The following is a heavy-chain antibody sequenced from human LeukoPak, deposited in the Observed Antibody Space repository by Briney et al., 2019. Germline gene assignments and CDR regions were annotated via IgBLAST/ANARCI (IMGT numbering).Heavy chain of an antibody. CDR2: INRDGSST. Sequence: PGESLRLSCVAYGFMFSSYWMNWVRQAPGKGLVWVSRINRDGSSTSYADSVKGRFTISRDNDKNTLFLQMNSLRAEDTAVYYCARGPGAFDIWGQGTMVTVAA. V-gene: IGHV3-74*01. D-gene: IGHD2-2*01. J-gene: IGHJ3*02. CDR1: GFMFSSYW. CDR3: ARGPGAFDI.